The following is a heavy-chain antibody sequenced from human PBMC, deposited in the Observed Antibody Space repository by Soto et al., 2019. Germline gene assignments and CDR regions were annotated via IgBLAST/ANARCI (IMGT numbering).Heavy chain of an antibody. V-gene: IGHV5-51*01. CDR3: ARQRITRVRGVSSSGLDV. Sequence: PGESLKISWKGSGYSFTIYYIAWVRQMPGRGLEWMGIIHPGDSETRYSPSFQGHVIISADKSISSAYLQWSSLEAADTAMYYCARQRITRVRGVSSSGLDVWGQGTTVTVSS. CDR2: IHPGDSET. J-gene: IGHJ6*02. CDR1: GYSFTIYY. D-gene: IGHD3-10*01.